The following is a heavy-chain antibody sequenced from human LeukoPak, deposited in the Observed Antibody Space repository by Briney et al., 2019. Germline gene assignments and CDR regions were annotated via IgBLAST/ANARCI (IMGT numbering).Heavy chain of an antibody. D-gene: IGHD4-17*01. CDR1: GFTFSNYG. CDR3: AKNYGDYEEGGDY. Sequence: GGSLRLSCAASGFTFSNYGMHWVRQAPGKGLEGVAVIWYDGSNKYYADSVKGRFTISRDNSKNTLYLQMNSLRAEDTAVYYCAKNYGDYEEGGDYWGQGTLVTVSS. CDR2: IWYDGSNK. J-gene: IGHJ4*02. V-gene: IGHV3-33*06.